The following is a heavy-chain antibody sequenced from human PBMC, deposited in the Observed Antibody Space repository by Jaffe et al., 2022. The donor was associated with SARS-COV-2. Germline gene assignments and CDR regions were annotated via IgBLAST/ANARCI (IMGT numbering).Heavy chain of an antibody. CDR1: GFTFSSYG. V-gene: IGHV3-33*01. Sequence: QVQLVESGGGVVQPGRSLRLSCAASGFTFSSYGMHWVRQAPGKGLEWVAVIWYDGSNKYYADSVKGRFTISRDNSKNTLYLQMNSLRAEDTAVYYCARARYCSGGSCLLNYYYYGMDVWGQGTTVTVSS. D-gene: IGHD2-15*01. CDR3: ARARYCSGGSCLLNYYYYGMDV. CDR2: IWYDGSNK. J-gene: IGHJ6*02.